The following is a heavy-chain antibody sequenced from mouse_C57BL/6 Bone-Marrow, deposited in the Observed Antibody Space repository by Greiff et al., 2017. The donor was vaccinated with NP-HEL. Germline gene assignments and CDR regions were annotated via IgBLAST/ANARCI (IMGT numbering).Heavy chain of an antibody. V-gene: IGHV5-6*01. J-gene: IGHJ3*01. CDR3: ASPYDYDVAWFAY. CDR2: ISSGGSYT. D-gene: IGHD2-4*01. CDR1: GFTFSSYG. Sequence: EVQVVESGGDLVKPGGSLKLSCAASGFTFSSYGMSWVRQTPDKRLEWVATISSGGSYTYYPDSVKGRFTISRDNAKNTLYLQMSSLKSEDTAMYYCASPYDYDVAWFAYWGQGTLIHCLC.